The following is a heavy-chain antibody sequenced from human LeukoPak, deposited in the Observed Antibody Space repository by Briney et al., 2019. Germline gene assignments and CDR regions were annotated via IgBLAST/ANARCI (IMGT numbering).Heavy chain of an antibody. D-gene: IGHD2-2*01. CDR3: ARVSTSGYSATTCLVLDI. V-gene: IGHV1-2*02. J-gene: IGHJ3*02. CDR2: INPISGGT. CDR1: GYTFTCHY. Sequence: ASVKVSCKASGYTFTCHYIHWVRQAPGQGLEWMGWINPISGGTNYAQKFQGRVTMTRDTSISTAYMDLSSLGSDDTAVYYCARVSTSGYSATTCLVLDIWGQGTMLAVSS.